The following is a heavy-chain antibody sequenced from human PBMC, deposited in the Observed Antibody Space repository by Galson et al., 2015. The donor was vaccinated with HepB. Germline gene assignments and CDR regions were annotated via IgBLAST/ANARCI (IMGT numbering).Heavy chain of an antibody. CDR2: ISGSGGST. V-gene: IGHV3-23*01. D-gene: IGHD6-13*01. Sequence: SLRLSCAASGFTFNIYAMSWVRQAPGKGLEWVSGISGSGGSTYYADSVKGRFTISRDNSKNTVHLQMNSLTAEDTAVYYCAKERQYTSSWFDYWGQGAPVTVSS. CDR3: AKERQYTSSWFDY. CDR1: GFTFNIYA. J-gene: IGHJ4*02.